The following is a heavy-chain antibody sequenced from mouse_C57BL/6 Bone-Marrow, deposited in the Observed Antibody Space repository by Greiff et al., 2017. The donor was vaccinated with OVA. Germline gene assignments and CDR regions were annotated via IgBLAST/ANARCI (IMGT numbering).Heavy chain of an antibody. D-gene: IGHD1-1*01. J-gene: IGHJ4*01. CDR3: ARRRGRGPYGAMDY. CDR1: GFSLSTSGMG. Sequence: QVTLKESGPGILQSSQTLSLTCSFSGFSLSTSGMGVSWIRQPSGKGLEWLAHIYWDDDKRYNPSLKSRPTISKDTSRNQVFLKITSVDTADTATDYYARRRGRGPYGAMDYWGQGTSVTVSS. CDR2: IYWDDDK. V-gene: IGHV8-12*01.